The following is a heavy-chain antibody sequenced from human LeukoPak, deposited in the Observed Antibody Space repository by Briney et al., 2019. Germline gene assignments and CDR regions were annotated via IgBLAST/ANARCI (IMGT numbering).Heavy chain of an antibody. J-gene: IGHJ3*02. CDR3: AREDTLLGAFDI. CDR1: GFTFSSYW. V-gene: IGHV3-74*01. Sequence: PGGSLRLSCAASGFTFSSYWMHWVRQAPGKGLVWVSHINTDGSSTSYVDSVKGRFTISRDNAKNTLYLQMNSLRAEDTAVYYCAREDTLLGAFDIWGQGTMVTVSS. CDR2: INTDGSST. D-gene: IGHD2-15*01.